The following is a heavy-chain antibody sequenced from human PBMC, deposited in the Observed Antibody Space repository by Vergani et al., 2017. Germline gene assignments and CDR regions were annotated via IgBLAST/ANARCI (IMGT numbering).Heavy chain of an antibody. CDR2: SYYSGST. D-gene: IGHD6-19*01. V-gene: IGHV4-61*01. CDR3: ARQIAVAGTKCDY. J-gene: IGHJ4*02. Sequence: QVQLQESGPGLVKPSETLSLTCTVSGGSVSSGSYYWSWIRQPPGKGLEWIGYSYYSGSTNYNPSLKSRVTISVDTSKNQFSLKLSSVTAADTAVYYCARQIAVAGTKCDYWGQGTLVTVSS. CDR1: GGSVSSGSYY.